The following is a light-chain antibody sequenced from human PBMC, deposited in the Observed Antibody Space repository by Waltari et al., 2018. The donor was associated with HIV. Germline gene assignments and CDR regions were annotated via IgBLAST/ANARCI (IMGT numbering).Light chain of an antibody. CDR3: ASFSSTFTYV. J-gene: IGLJ1*01. CDR1: SADVGGSSY. V-gene: IGLV2-14*01. CDR2: EDT. Sequence: QSALTQPASVSASPGQSITISCPGSSADVGGSSYFSWYQQFPGKAPKLLISEDTDRASEISLRFSGSKSANTASLTISGLRPEDEADYFCASFSSTFTYVFGTGTKVTVL.